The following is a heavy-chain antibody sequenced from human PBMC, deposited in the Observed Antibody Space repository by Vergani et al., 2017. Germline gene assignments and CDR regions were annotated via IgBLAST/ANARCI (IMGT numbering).Heavy chain of an antibody. CDR3: ASNSGGYYNWFDP. D-gene: IGHD1-26*01. CDR2: INHSGST. J-gene: IGHJ5*02. CDR1: GGSFSGYY. Sequence: QVQLQQWGAGLLKPSETLSLTCAVYGGSFSGYYWSWIRQPPGKGLEWIGEINHSGSTNYNPSLKSRVTISVDTSKNQFSLKLSSVTAADTAVYYCASNSGGYYNWFDPWGQGTLVTVSS. V-gene: IGHV4-34*01.